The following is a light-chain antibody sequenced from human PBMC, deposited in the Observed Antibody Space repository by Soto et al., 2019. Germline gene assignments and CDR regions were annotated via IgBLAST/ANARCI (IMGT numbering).Light chain of an antibody. CDR1: QSISNY. Sequence: DIQVTQSPSSLSASLGDRVNTTCRASQSISNYLNWYQQKPGKAPNLLIYATSTLQSGVPSRFSGSGSGTDFTLTITSLQPEDFATYYCQQYDLVGPGTKVDIK. J-gene: IGKJ3*01. CDR3: QQYDL. CDR2: ATS. V-gene: IGKV1-39*01.